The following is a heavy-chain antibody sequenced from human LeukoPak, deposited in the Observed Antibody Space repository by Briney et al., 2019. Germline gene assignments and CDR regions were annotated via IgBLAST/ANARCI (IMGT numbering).Heavy chain of an antibody. V-gene: IGHV3-23*01. J-gene: IGHJ4*02. Sequence: GGSLRLSCAASGFTFSSYAMSWVRQAPGKGLEWVSAISRSGGSTYYADSVKGRFTISRDNSKNTLYLQMNSLRAEDTAVYYCAKDPYSSTWYGRFDYWGQGTLVTVSS. CDR3: AKDPYSSTWYGRFDY. D-gene: IGHD6-13*01. CDR1: GFTFSSYA. CDR2: ISRSGGST.